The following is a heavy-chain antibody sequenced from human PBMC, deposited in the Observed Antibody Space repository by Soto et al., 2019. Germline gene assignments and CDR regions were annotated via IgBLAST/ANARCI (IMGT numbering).Heavy chain of an antibody. D-gene: IGHD5-12*01. CDR1: GYSFTSYW. Sequence: EVQLVQSGAEVKKPGESLRISCKGSGYSFTSYWISWVRQMPGKGLEWMGRIDPSDSYTNYSPSFQGHVTISADKSISTAYLQWSSLKASDTAMYYCARHHSGYDTHYYGMDVWGQGTTVTVSS. CDR2: IDPSDSYT. J-gene: IGHJ6*02. V-gene: IGHV5-10-1*03. CDR3: ARHHSGYDTHYYGMDV.